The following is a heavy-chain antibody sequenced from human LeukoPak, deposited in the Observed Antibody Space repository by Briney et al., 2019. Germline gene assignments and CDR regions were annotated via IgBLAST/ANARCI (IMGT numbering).Heavy chain of an antibody. CDR1: GFTFSSYG. J-gene: IGHJ4*02. Sequence: PGGSLRLSCAASGFTFSSYGMNWVRQAPGKGLEWVSSISSSSSYIYYADSVKGRFTISRDNAKNSLYLQMNSLRAEDTAVYYCARDLDGYKTFDYWGQGTLVTVSS. CDR2: ISSSSSYI. D-gene: IGHD5-24*01. CDR3: ARDLDGYKTFDY. V-gene: IGHV3-21*01.